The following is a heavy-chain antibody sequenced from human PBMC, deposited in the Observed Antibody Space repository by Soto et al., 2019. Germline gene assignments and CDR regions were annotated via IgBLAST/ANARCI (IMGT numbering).Heavy chain of an antibody. Sequence: ELQLVESGGGLVQPGGSLRLSCVASGFTLSSYWMHWVRQAPGKELVWVSRINSDGSSRTYADSVRGLLTISRDNAKNTLYLQLNSLRAEDTAVYYCARGDATLSAYYYSMDVWCKGTTVTVSS. V-gene: IGHV3-74*01. D-gene: IGHD1-26*01. CDR1: GFTLSSYW. CDR2: INSDGSSR. CDR3: ARGDATLSAYYYSMDV. J-gene: IGHJ6*03.